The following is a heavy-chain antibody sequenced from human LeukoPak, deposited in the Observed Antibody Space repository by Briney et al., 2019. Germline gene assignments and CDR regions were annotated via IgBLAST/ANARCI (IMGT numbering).Heavy chain of an antibody. D-gene: IGHD6-13*01. J-gene: IGHJ4*02. CDR1: GFTFSSYA. CDR2: ISSTSRTL. V-gene: IGHV3-48*04. CDR3: ARVTYSSSWFLDY. Sequence: GGSLRLSCAASGFTFSSYAMHRVRQAPGKGLEWVSYISSTSRTLYYADSVKGRFTISRDNAKNSLYLQMNSLRAEDTAVYYCARVTYSSSWFLDYWGQGTLVTVSS.